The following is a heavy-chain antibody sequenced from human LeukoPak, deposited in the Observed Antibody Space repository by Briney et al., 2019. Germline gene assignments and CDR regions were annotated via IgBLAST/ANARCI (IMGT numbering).Heavy chain of an antibody. Sequence: GGSLRLSCAASGITFSIYAMRWVRQAPGRRLEWVSAISGSGTDTYYADSVKGRFTISRDNSKNTLYLQMNSLRTEDTAVYYCAKDASYSSSHINYWGQGTLVTVSS. J-gene: IGHJ4*02. V-gene: IGHV3-23*01. CDR1: GITFSIYA. D-gene: IGHD6-13*01. CDR2: ISGSGTDT. CDR3: AKDASYSSSHINY.